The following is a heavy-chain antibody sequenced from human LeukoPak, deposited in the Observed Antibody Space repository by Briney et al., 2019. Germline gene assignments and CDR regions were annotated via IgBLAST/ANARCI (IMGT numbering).Heavy chain of an antibody. CDR3: ARDTAGYRYYFDY. J-gene: IGHJ4*02. CDR2: ISSSSSTI. D-gene: IGHD5-18*01. V-gene: IGHV3-48*01. Sequence: GGSLRLSCAASGFTFSSYSMNWVRQAPGKGLEWVSYISSSSSTIYYADSVKGRFTISRDNAKNSLYLQMNSLRAEDTAVYYCARDTAGYRYYFDYWGQGTLVTVSS. CDR1: GFTFSSYS.